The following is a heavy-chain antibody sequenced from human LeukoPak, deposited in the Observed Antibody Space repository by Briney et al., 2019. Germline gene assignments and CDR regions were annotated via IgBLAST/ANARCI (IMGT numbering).Heavy chain of an antibody. J-gene: IGHJ6*03. CDR1: GYTLPELS. CDR2: FDPEDGET. D-gene: IGHD2-2*01. V-gene: IGHV1-24*01. CDR3: ATSLVPAAYYMDV. Sequence: ASVKVSFTVSGYTLPELSMHWVRQAPGKGLAWMGGFDPEDGETIYAQKFHGRVIMTEDTSTYTAYMELSSLKSEDAAVYYCATSLVPAAYYMDVWGKGTTVTVSS.